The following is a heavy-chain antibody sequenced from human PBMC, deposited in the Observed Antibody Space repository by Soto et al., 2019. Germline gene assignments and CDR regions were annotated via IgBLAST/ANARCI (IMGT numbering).Heavy chain of an antibody. J-gene: IGHJ4*02. CDR2: VYYSGST. CDR3: TREQTSTVVTQ. V-gene: IGHV4-59*01. CDR1: GGSMSNYY. Sequence: SETLSLTCTVSGGSMSNYYWSWIRQPPGKGLEWIGCVYYSGSTNYNPSLESRVTISVDTSKNQFSLKLSSVTAADTAVYYCTREQTSTVVTQWGQGTLVTVSS. D-gene: IGHD4-17*01.